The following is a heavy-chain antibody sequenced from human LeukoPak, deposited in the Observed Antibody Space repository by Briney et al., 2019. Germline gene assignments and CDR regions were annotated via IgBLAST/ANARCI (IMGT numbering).Heavy chain of an antibody. CDR2: IIPIFGTA. CDR1: GGTFSSYA. CDR3: ARDLLTVLAAAGSGGTYYFDY. J-gene: IGHJ4*02. D-gene: IGHD6-13*01. Sequence: SVKVSCKASGGTFSSYAISWVRQAPGQGPEWMGRIIPIFGTANYAQKFQGRVTITTDESTSTAYMELSSLRSEDTAVYYCARDLLTVLAAAGSGGTYYFDYWGQGTLVTVSS. V-gene: IGHV1-69*05.